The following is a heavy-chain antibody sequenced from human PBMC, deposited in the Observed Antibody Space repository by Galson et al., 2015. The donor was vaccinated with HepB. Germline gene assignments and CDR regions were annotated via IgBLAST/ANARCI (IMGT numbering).Heavy chain of an antibody. J-gene: IGHJ6*03. CDR1: GGTFSSYA. Sequence: SVKVSCKASGGTFSSYAISWVRQAPGQGLEWMGGIIPIFGTANYAQKFQGRVTITADESTSTAYMELSSLRSEDTAVYYCARGIGARPYYYYYMDVWGKGTTVTVSS. V-gene: IGHV1-69*13. CDR3: ARGIGARPYYYYYMDV. D-gene: IGHD6-6*01. CDR2: IIPIFGTA.